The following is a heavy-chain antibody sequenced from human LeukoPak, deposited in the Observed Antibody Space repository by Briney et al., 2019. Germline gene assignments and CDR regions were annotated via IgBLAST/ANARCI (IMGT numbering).Heavy chain of an antibody. V-gene: IGHV3-23*01. Sequence: GGSLRLSCAASGFTFSSYAMSWVRQAPGKGLEWVSSLSGSARSTYYADSVKGRFTISRDNSKNTLYLQMNSLRAEDTAVYYCATDLRTPSAWGQGNLVTVSS. CDR1: GFTFSSYA. CDR3: ATDLRTPSA. CDR2: LSGSARST. D-gene: IGHD1-14*01. J-gene: IGHJ5*02.